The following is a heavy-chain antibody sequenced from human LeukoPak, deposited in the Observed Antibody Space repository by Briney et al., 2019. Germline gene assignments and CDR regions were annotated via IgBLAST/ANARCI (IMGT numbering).Heavy chain of an antibody. Sequence: ASETLSLTCTVSGYSISSGYYWGWIRQPPGKGLEWIGSIYHSGSTYYNPSLKSRVTISVDTSKNQFSLKLSSVTAADTAVYYCARDPYCSGGSCYPFDYWGQGTLVTVSS. CDR1: GYSISSGYY. CDR3: ARDPYCSGGSCYPFDY. J-gene: IGHJ4*02. D-gene: IGHD2-15*01. V-gene: IGHV4-38-2*02. CDR2: IYHSGST.